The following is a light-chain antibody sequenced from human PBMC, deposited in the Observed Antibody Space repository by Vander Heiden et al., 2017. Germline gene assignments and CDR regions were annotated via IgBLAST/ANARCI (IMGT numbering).Light chain of an antibody. CDR1: SCNNGSKT. CDR2: SNN. J-gene: IGLJ3*02. CDR3: AAWDDSLNGPV. Sequence: QPVLTQPPSASGTPGQRVTMACSGSSCNNGSKTVNWYQPLTGTAPKLLIYSNNHRPSGVPDRFSGSKSGTSASLAISGLQSEDEADYYCAAWDDSLNGPVFGGGTKLTVL. V-gene: IGLV1-44*01.